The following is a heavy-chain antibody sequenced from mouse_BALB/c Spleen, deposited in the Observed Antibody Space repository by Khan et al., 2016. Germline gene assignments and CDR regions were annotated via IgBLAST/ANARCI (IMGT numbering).Heavy chain of an antibody. J-gene: IGHJ4*01. V-gene: IGHV14-3*02. Sequence: IQLVQSGAELVKPGASVKLSCTASGFNIKDTYMHWVKQRPEQGLEWIGRIDPANGNTKYDPKFQGKATITADTSSNTAYLQLSSLTSEDTAVYYCARGEGYEGMDYWGQGTSVTVSS. CDR1: GFNIKDTY. CDR3: ARGEGYEGMDY. CDR2: IDPANGNT. D-gene: IGHD2-14*01.